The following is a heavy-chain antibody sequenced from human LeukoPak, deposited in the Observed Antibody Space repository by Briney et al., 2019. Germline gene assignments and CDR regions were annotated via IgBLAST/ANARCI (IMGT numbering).Heavy chain of an antibody. D-gene: IGHD5-24*01. CDR3: ARDRGGDGYSGSDY. V-gene: IGHV3-7*01. J-gene: IGHJ4*02. CDR2: INQDGSEM. CDR1: GFTFSNYW. Sequence: GGSLRLSCAASGFTFSNYWMSWVRQAPGKGLEWLANINQDGSEMYYVDSVKGRFSISRDNGNNTLYLQMNSLRDEDTATYYCARDRGGDGYSGSDYWGQGTLVTVSS.